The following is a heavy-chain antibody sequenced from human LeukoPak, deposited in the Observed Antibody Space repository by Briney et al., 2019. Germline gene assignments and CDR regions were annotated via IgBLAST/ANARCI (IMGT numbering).Heavy chain of an antibody. Sequence: ASVKVSRKASGYTLTSYGISWVRQAPGQGLEGMGWISAYNGNKNYAQKLQGRVTMTTDTSTSTAYMELRSLRSDDTAVYYCARDLGSSATSTNWFDPWGQGTLVTVSS. J-gene: IGHJ5*02. CDR1: GYTLTSYG. D-gene: IGHD6-6*01. CDR2: ISAYNGNK. V-gene: IGHV1-18*01. CDR3: ARDLGSSATSTNWFDP.